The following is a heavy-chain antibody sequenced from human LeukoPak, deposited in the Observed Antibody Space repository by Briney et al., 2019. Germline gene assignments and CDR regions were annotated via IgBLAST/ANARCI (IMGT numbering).Heavy chain of an antibody. D-gene: IGHD6-19*01. CDR2: ISYDGSNK. CDR1: GFTFSSYA. V-gene: IGHV3-30-3*01. J-gene: IGHJ4*02. Sequence: PGGSLRLSCAASGFTFSSYAMHSVRQAPGKGLEWVAVISYDGSNKYYADSVKGRFTISRDNSKNTLYLQMNSLRAEDTAVYYCARDPVAGYYFDYWGQGTLVTVSS. CDR3: ARDPVAGYYFDY.